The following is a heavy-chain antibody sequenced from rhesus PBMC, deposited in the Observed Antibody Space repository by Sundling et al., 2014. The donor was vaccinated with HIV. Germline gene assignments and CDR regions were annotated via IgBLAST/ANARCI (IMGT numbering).Heavy chain of an antibody. Sequence: QMHLQESGPGLVKPSETLSLTCAISGVSISDYYYWNWIRQSPGKGLEWIGNIYGKTPNTYYNPSLKSRAAISKDTSRNHLSLNLNSVTAADTAVYYCAREHNWVYFDALDSWGQGVVVTVSS. CDR1: GVSISDYYY. V-gene: IGHV4S9*01. CDR2: IYGKTPNT. CDR3: AREHNWVYFDALDS. D-gene: IGHD1-26*01. J-gene: IGHJ6*01.